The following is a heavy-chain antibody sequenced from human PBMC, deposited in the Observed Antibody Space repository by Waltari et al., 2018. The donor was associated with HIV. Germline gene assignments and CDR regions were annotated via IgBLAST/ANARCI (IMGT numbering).Heavy chain of an antibody. CDR2: ISSSSSFI. CDR1: DFPLTTYN. D-gene: IGHD3-3*01. Sequence: EVQLVESGGGLVKPGGSLSLSCAASDFPLTTYNMNWVRQAPGKGLEWVSCISSSSSFIYYADSVRGRFTVSRDNTKNSLFLQMNSLRSEDTAIYYCARDAGDGWLIFGVPLDNMDVWGQGTTVTVSS. CDR3: ARDAGDGWLIFGVPLDNMDV. V-gene: IGHV3-21*04. J-gene: IGHJ6*02.